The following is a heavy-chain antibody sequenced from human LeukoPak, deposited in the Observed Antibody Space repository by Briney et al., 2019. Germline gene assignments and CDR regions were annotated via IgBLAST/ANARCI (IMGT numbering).Heavy chain of an antibody. D-gene: IGHD2-21*02. J-gene: IGHJ4*02. CDR1: GDSISSYY. Sequence: SETLSLTCTVSGDSISSYYWTWIRQPPGKGLEWIGYIYHSGSATYNPSLKSRVTISVDTSKNQFSLKMTSVTAADTAVYYCAKTGMTAPFDNWGQGTLVTVSS. V-gene: IGHV4-59*03. CDR2: IYHSGSA. CDR3: AKTGMTAPFDN.